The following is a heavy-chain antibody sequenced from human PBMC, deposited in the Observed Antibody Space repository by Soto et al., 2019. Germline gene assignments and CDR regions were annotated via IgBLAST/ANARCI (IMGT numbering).Heavy chain of an antibody. J-gene: IGHJ4*02. V-gene: IGHV4-4*07. CDR2: IYTSGST. CDR1: GGSISSYY. D-gene: IGHD1-26*01. Sequence: QVQLQESGPGLVKPSETLSLTCTVSGGSISSYYWSWIRQPAGKGLEWIGRIYTSGSTNYNPSLKRRVTMSVDTSKTQFSLKLSSVTAADTAVYYCGGSYSSGGGIDYWGQGTLVTVSS. CDR3: GGSYSSGGGIDY.